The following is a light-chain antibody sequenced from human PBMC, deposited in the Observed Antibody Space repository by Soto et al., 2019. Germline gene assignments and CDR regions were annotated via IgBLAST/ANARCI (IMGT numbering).Light chain of an antibody. CDR3: QQYNNWPLP. CDR2: DAS. CDR1: QSVDND. J-gene: IGKJ4*01. Sequence: ERVITQSQATLSVSPGDRATLSCRASQSVDNDLAWYQQKPGQPPRLLIYDASTRATGIPARFSGSQSGTEFTLTISSLLSEDFAVYSCQQYNNWPLPFGGGTKVDIK. V-gene: IGKV3D-15*01.